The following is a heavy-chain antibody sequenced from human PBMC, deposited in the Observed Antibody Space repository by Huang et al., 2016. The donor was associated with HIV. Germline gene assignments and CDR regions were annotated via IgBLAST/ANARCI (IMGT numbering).Heavy chain of an antibody. CDR2: ITGRGSSS. J-gene: IGHJ4*02. CDR3: AKADSGAAAGSLVDY. CDR1: GFTFSSYA. D-gene: IGHD6-13*01. V-gene: IGHV3-23*01. Sequence: EVQLLESGGGLVQPGGSLRLSFAAFGFTFSSYAMSWVRQAPGKGLEWVSSITGRGSSSYYADSVKGRFTISRDNSKNTLYLQMNSLRAEDTAIYYCAKADSGAAAGSLVDYWGQGTLVTVSS.